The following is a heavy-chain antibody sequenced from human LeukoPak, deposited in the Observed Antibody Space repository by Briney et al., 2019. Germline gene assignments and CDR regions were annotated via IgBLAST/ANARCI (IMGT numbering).Heavy chain of an antibody. CDR3: ARRRTLIVDNGMDV. CDR1: GFTFTSYT. J-gene: IGHJ6*02. CDR2: ISSSSSYI. D-gene: IGHD3-22*01. Sequence: GGSLRLSCAASGFTFTSYTMTWVRQAPGKGLEWVSSISSSSSYIYYADSVKGRFTISRDNAKNSLYLQMNSLRAEDTAVYYCARRRTLIVDNGMDVWGQGTTVTVSS. V-gene: IGHV3-21*01.